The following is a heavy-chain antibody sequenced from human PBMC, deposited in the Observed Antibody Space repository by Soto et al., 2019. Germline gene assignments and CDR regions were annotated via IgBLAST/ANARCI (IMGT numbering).Heavy chain of an antibody. CDR1: GFTFSSYS. Sequence: EVQLVESGGGLVQPGGSLRLSCAASGFTFSSYSMNWVRQAPGKGLEWVSYISSSSSTIYYADSVKGRFTISRDNAKNSLYLQMNSLRAEDTAVYYCARFYAFWSGYYTGYYYYMDVWGKGTTVTVSS. CDR3: ARFYAFWSGYYTGYYYYMDV. J-gene: IGHJ6*03. D-gene: IGHD3-3*01. V-gene: IGHV3-48*01. CDR2: ISSSSSTI.